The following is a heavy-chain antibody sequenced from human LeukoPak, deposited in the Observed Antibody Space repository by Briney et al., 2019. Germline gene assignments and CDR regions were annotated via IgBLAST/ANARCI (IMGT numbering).Heavy chain of an antibody. CDR3: ARHSASSGWYSNKRYYYYYMDV. J-gene: IGHJ6*03. CDR2: INHSGST. D-gene: IGHD6-19*01. CDR1: GGSISSYY. Sequence: PSETLSLTCTVSGGSISSYYWSWIRQPPGKGLEWIGEINHSGSTNYNPSLKSRVTISVDTSKNQFSLKLSSVTAADTAVYYCARHSASSGWYSNKRYYYYYMDVWGKGTTVTISS. V-gene: IGHV4-34*01.